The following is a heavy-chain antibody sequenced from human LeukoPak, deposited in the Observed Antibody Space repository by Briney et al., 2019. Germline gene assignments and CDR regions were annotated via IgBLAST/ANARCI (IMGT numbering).Heavy chain of an antibody. D-gene: IGHD5-18*01. Sequence: ASVKVSCKASGGTFSSYAISWVRQAPGQGLEWMGGIIPIFGTANYAQKFQGRVTITTDESPSTAYMELSSLRSEDTAVYYCARAPVDTAMAGGYYYYMDVWGKGTTVTV. CDR2: IIPIFGTA. J-gene: IGHJ6*03. CDR1: GGTFSSYA. CDR3: ARAPVDTAMAGGYYYYMDV. V-gene: IGHV1-69*05.